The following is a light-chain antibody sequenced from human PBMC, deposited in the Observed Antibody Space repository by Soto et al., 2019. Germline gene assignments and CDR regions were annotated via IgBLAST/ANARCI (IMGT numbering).Light chain of an antibody. V-gene: IGLV2-14*01. CDR1: SSDVGGYNY. J-gene: IGLJ3*02. CDR3: SSYTSTNNWV. CDR2: EVS. Sequence: QSALTQPASVSGSPGQSITISCTGTSSDVGGYNYVSWYQQHSGKAPKLMIYEVSNRPSGVSNRFSGSKSGNTASLSISGLQTEDEADYYCSSYTSTNNWVFGGGTKLTVL.